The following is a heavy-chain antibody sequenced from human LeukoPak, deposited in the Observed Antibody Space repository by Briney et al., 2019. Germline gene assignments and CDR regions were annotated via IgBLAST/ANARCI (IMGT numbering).Heavy chain of an antibody. Sequence: PSETLSLTCTVSGGSISSYYRSWIRQPPGKGLEWIGYIYYSGSTNYNPSLKSRVTISVDTSKNQFSLKLSSVTAADTAVYYCAREGVGDGYNFDYWGQGTLVTVSS. CDR2: IYYSGST. CDR3: AREGVGDGYNFDY. D-gene: IGHD5-24*01. CDR1: GGSISSYY. J-gene: IGHJ4*02. V-gene: IGHV4-59*01.